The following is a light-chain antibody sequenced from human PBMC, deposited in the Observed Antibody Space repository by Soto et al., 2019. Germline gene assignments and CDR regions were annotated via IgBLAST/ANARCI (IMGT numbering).Light chain of an antibody. CDR2: AAS. V-gene: IGKV1-9*01. CDR3: QQLHSYPYN. CDR1: QGISTY. Sequence: IQLTQSPSSLSASVGDRVTLTCRARQGISTYLAWYQQQPGKAPKLLIYAASTLQSGVPSRFSGSGSGTDFSLTISSLQPEDFATYYCQQLHSYPYNFGQGTKLEIK. J-gene: IGKJ2*01.